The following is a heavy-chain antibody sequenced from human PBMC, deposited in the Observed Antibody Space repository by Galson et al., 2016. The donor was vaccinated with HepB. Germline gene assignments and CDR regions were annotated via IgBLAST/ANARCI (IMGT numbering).Heavy chain of an antibody. CDR1: EFSFISYA. CDR3: AKDAGVTHPWDLYYGMDA. Sequence: SLRLSCAASEFSFISYAMSWVRQAPGKGLEWVSGISGSGRSTYYADSVKGRITVTRDNPKNTLYLQMNSLRAEDTATYYCAKDAGVTHPWDLYYGMDAWGQGTTVTVSS. V-gene: IGHV3-23*01. J-gene: IGHJ6*02. D-gene: IGHD3-10*01. CDR2: ISGSGRST.